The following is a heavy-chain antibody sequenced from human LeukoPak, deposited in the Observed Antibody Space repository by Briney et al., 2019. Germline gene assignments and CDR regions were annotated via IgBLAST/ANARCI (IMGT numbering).Heavy chain of an antibody. CDR3: VRHADTGNYRYFDY. V-gene: IGHV5-51*01. CDR1: GFRFTTYW. CDR2: IYPGDSDT. D-gene: IGHD1-26*01. Sequence: GESLKISCKGSGFRFTTYWIAWVRQMPGKGLEWMGIIYPGDSDTRYSPSFQGQVTISVDKSISTAYLQWSSLKASDTAMYYCVRHADTGNYRYFDYWGQGTLVTVSS. J-gene: IGHJ4*02.